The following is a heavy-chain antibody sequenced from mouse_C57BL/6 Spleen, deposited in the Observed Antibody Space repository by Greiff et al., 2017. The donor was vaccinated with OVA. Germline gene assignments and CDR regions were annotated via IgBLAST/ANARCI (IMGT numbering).Heavy chain of an antibody. V-gene: IGHV3-6*01. CDR1: GYSITSGYY. CDR3: ARAYY. Sequence: EVKLVESGPGLVKPSQSLSLTCSVTGYSITSGYYWNWIRQFPGNKLEWMGYISYDGSNNYNPSLENRISITRDTSKNQFFLKLNSVTTEDTATYYCARAYYWGQGTTLTVSS. CDR2: ISYDGSN. J-gene: IGHJ2*01.